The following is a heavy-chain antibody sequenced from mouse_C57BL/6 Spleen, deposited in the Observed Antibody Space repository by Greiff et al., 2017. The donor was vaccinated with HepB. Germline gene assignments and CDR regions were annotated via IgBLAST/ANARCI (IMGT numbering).Heavy chain of an antibody. Sequence: QVQLQQPGAELVKPGASVKLSCKASGYTFTSYWMHWVKQRPGQGLEWIGMIHPNSGSTNYNEKFKSKATLTVDKPSSTAYMQLSSLTSEDSAVYYCASPYDYDGAWFAYWGQGTLVTVSA. CDR2: IHPNSGST. D-gene: IGHD2-4*01. V-gene: IGHV1-64*01. J-gene: IGHJ3*01. CDR3: ASPYDYDGAWFAY. CDR1: GYTFTSYW.